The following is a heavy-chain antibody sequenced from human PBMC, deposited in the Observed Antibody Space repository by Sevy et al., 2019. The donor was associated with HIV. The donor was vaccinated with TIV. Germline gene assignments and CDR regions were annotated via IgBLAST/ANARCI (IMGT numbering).Heavy chain of an antibody. CDR1: GYTFTTNG. V-gene: IGHV1-18*01. CDR3: AVHMTTSFDH. J-gene: IGHJ4*02. D-gene: IGHD4-4*01. Sequence: ASVKVSCNSSGYTFTTNGLSWVRHATGQGLEWMGWMSPYNGDTNYAQKFQGRVTMAADTSTSTAYMELKSLRSGDTAVYYCAVHMTTSFDHWGQGTLVTVSS. CDR2: MSPYNGDT.